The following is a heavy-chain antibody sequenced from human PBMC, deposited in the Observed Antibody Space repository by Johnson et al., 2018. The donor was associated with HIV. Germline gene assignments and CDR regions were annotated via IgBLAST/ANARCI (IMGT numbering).Heavy chain of an antibody. D-gene: IGHD2-15*01. CDR1: EFTVSGGY. V-gene: IGHV3-13*01. CDR2: IGTAGDT. Sequence: VQLVESGGGLIQPGGSLRLSCAASEFTVSGGYMHWVRQATGKGLEWVSTIGTAGDTYYPGSVKGRFTVPREDAKNSLYLQMNSLRAGDTALYYCARAVCRGGRCYSHDAFDIWGQGTMVTVSS. J-gene: IGHJ3*02. CDR3: ARAVCRGGRCYSHDAFDI.